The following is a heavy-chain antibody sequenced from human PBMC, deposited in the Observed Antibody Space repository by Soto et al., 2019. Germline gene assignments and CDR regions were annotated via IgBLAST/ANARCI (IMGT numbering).Heavy chain of an antibody. CDR2: INHSGST. D-gene: IGHD4-17*01. CDR3: ARAEPYYGDYTY. CDR1: GGSFSVYY. Sequence: ETLSLTCAVYGGSFSVYYWILIRQPPGKGLEWIGEINHSGSTNYDPYLKSRVDISVDTSKNQFSLELSSVTAADTAVYFCARAEPYYGDYTYWGQGTLVTVS. J-gene: IGHJ4*02. V-gene: IGHV4-34*01.